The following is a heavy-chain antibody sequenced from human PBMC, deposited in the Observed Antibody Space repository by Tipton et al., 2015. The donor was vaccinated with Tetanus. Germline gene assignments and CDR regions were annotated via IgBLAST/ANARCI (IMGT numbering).Heavy chain of an antibody. V-gene: IGHV4-34*01. CDR3: ARASPFYYGSGRVTWFAP. Sequence: LRLSCAASGFTFSSYSMNWVRQAPGKGLEWIGEINHSGSTNYNPSLKSRVTMSVDTSKNQFSLKLSSVTAADTAVYYCARASPFYYGSGRVTWFAPWGQGTLVTVSS. D-gene: IGHD3-10*01. J-gene: IGHJ5*02. CDR1: GFTFSSYS. CDR2: INHSGST.